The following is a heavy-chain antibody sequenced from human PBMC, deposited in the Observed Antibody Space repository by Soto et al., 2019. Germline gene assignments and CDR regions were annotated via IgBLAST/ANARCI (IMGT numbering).Heavy chain of an antibody. D-gene: IGHD3-3*01. Sequence: GGSLRLSCAASGFTFSSYGMHWVRQAPGKGLEWVAVISYDGSNKYYADSVKGRFTTSRDNSKNTLYLQMNSLRAEDTAVYYCAKSWSGYPYYYYYGMDVWGQGTTVTVSS. CDR3: AKSWSGYPYYYYYGMDV. J-gene: IGHJ6*02. CDR1: GFTFSSYG. CDR2: ISYDGSNK. V-gene: IGHV3-30*18.